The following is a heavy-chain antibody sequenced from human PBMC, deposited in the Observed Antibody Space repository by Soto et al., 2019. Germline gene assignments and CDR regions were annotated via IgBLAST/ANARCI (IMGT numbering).Heavy chain of an antibody. CDR2: IDSYGSGT. CDR1: GFTFHTYW. Sequence: PGGSLRLSCAASGFTFHTYWMHWVRQAPGKGPVWVSRIDSYGSGTTYADSVKGRFTISRDNAWDTLYLQMNSLRADDTAVYYCATSEVDSRFYFECWGQGTVVTVSS. V-gene: IGHV3-74*01. D-gene: IGHD5-12*01. CDR3: ATSEVDSRFYFEC. J-gene: IGHJ4*02.